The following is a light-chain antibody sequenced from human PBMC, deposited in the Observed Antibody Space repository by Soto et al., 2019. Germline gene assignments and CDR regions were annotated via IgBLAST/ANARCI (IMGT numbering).Light chain of an antibody. Sequence: QSVLTQPASVSGSPGQSITISCTGTSSDVGGYNYVSWYQQHPGKAPKLMIYDVSNRPSGVSNRFSGSKSGYTASLTISGLQAEDEADYYCSSYTSSSTRKGVDVFGTGTKLTVL. CDR3: SSYTSSSTRKGVDV. CDR1: SSDVGGYNY. V-gene: IGLV2-14*01. J-gene: IGLJ1*01. CDR2: DVS.